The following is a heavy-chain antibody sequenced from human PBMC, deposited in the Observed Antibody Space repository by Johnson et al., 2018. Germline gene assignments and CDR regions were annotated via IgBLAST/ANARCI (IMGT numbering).Heavy chain of an antibody. J-gene: IGHJ4*02. Sequence: VQLVQSGGVLVNPGGSLRLSCVASEFSFSSYSMIWVRQAPGKGLEWVSALSSCSGSIYYADSMKGRVTISRDNAKNSVSLQMNSLRVEDTAVYYCASGAAAIDYWGQGTLVTVSS. V-gene: IGHV3-21*06. D-gene: IGHD5-18*01. CDR1: EFSFSSYS. CDR2: LSSCSGSI. CDR3: ASGAAAIDY.